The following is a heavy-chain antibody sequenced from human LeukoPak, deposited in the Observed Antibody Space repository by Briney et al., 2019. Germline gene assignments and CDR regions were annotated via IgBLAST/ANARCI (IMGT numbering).Heavy chain of an antibody. CDR2: ISSSSTI. Sequence: GGSLRLSCAASGFTFSSYSMNWVRQAPGKGLEWVSYISSSSTIYYADSVKGRFTISRDNAKNSLYLQMNSLRAEDTAVYYCARDISTDTAMVFDYWGQGTLVTVSS. D-gene: IGHD5-18*01. J-gene: IGHJ4*02. CDR1: GFTFSSYS. V-gene: IGHV3-48*01. CDR3: ARDISTDTAMVFDY.